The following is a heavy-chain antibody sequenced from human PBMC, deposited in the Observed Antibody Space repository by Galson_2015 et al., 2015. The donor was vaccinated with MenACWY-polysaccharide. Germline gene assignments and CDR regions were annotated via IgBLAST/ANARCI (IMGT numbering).Heavy chain of an antibody. CDR3: AKAVVAAALLGY. Sequence: SLRLSCAASGFSFNGYAMSWVRRAPGKGLEWVSTISFGGDTTYYADSVKGRFTISRDNSKNTLYLQMNSLRAEDTAIYYYAKAVVAAALLGYWGQGTLVTVSS. CDR2: ISFGGDTT. V-gene: IGHV3-23*01. CDR1: GFSFNGYA. J-gene: IGHJ4*02. D-gene: IGHD2-15*01.